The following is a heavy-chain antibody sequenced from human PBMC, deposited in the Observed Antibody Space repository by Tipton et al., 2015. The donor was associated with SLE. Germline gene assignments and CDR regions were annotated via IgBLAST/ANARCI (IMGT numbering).Heavy chain of an antibody. Sequence: SLRLSCAASGFTFSDYYMSWIRQAPGKGLEWVSYISSSGSTIYYADSVKGRFTISRDNAKNSLYLQMNSLRAEDTAVYYCARDRAPVPTMIVVAQPEDAFDTWGQGTMVTVSS. CDR1: GFTFSDYY. CDR2: ISSSGSTI. V-gene: IGHV3-11*04. CDR3: ARDRAPVPTMIVVAQPEDAFDT. D-gene: IGHD3-22*01. J-gene: IGHJ3*02.